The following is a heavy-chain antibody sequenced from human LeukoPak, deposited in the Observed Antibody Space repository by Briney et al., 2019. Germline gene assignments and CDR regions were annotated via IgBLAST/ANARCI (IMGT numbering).Heavy chain of an antibody. J-gene: IGHJ6*03. CDR1: GYTFTSYY. CDR3: ARAEIGDYMDV. D-gene: IGHD3-22*01. Sequence: ASVKVSCKASGYTFTSYYMHWVRQAPGQGLEWMGIINPTGGSTSYAQKFQGRVNMTRDTSMSTVYMELSSLRSEDTAVYYCARAEIGDYMDVWGKGTTVTVSS. CDR2: INPTGGST. V-gene: IGHV1-46*01.